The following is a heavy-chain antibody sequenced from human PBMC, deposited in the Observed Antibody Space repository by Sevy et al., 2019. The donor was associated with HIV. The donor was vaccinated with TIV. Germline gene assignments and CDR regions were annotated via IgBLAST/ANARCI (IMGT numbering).Heavy chain of an antibody. Sequence: GGSLRLSCTASGFTFGDYAMSWFRQAPGKGLEWVGFIRSKTYGGTTEYAASMKGRFTISSDDSKSLAYLQMNSLKTEATAVYYFSREGSEGTVVQPDAFDFWGQGTMVTVSS. D-gene: IGHD2-15*01. CDR1: GFTFGDYA. J-gene: IGHJ3*01. CDR3: SREGSEGTVVQPDAFDF. V-gene: IGHV3-49*03. CDR2: IRSKTYGGTT.